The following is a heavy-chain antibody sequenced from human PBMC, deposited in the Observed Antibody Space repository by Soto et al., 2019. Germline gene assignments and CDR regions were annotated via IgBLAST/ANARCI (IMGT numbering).Heavy chain of an antibody. D-gene: IGHD3-22*01. Sequence: QVQLQESGPGLVKPSETLSLTCTVSGGSVSSGSYYWSWIRQPPGKGLEWIGYIYYSGSTNYNPCPKSRLPRSVDAAKNQCSLTLTSVPAADTAVFFSARRDNYARSDWGPGSLVSVSS. CDR2: IYYSGST. V-gene: IGHV4-61*01. CDR3: ARRDNYARSD. CDR1: GGSVSSGSYY. J-gene: IGHJ1*01.